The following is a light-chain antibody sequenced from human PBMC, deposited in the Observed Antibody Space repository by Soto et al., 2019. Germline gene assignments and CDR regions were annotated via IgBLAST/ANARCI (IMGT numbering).Light chain of an antibody. CDR3: QQYYRPWT. CDR1: QSVLYSSNNKNY. CDR2: WAS. J-gene: IGKJ1*01. Sequence: DIVMTQSPDSLAVSLGERATINCKSSQSVLYSSNNKNYLAWYQQKPGQPPKLLIYWASTRESGVPDRFSGSGPGPDFTLTISSLQAEDVAVYYCQQYYRPWTFGQGTKVEIK. V-gene: IGKV4-1*01.